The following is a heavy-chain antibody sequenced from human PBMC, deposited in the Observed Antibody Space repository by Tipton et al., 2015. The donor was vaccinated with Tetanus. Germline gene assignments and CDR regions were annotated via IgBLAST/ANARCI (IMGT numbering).Heavy chain of an antibody. CDR1: GFTFSTFD. J-gene: IGHJ2*01. CDR3: ARDYSNYGTFDL. CDR2: IDSAGDT. V-gene: IGHV3-13*01. D-gene: IGHD4-11*01. Sequence: GSLRLSCAASGFTFSTFDMHWVRQVTGKGLEWVSAIDSAGDTYYPDSVKGRFTISRENAKNSLYLQMNNPRAGDTAVYYCARDYSNYGTFDLWGRGTLVTVSP.